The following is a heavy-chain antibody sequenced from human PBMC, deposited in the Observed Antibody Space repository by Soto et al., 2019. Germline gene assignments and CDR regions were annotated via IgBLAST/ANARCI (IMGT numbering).Heavy chain of an antibody. J-gene: IGHJ4*02. Sequence: GESLKISCKGSGYSFSTHWVGWVRQMPGKGLEWMGIIYPGDSDVRYSPSFKGQVTISVDESITTAFLQWSSLKASDTAMYYCARSQFDYVWGTSGYFDSWGQGTLVTVSS. D-gene: IGHD3-16*01. CDR1: GYSFSTHW. CDR2: IYPGDSDV. V-gene: IGHV5-51*01. CDR3: ARSQFDYVWGTSGYFDS.